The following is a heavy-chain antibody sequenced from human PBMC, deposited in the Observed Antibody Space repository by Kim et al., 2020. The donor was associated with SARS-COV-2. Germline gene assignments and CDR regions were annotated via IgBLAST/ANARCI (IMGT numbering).Heavy chain of an antibody. CDR1: GGTFSSYA. V-gene: IGHV1-69*04. Sequence: SVKVSCKASGGTFSSYAISWVRQAPGQGLEWMGRIIPILGIANYAQKFQGRVTITADKSTSTAYMELSSLRSEDTAVYYCARHDYGDYFDYWGQGTLVTVSS. CDR2: IIPILGIA. J-gene: IGHJ4*02. CDR3: ARHDYGDYFDY. D-gene: IGHD4-17*01.